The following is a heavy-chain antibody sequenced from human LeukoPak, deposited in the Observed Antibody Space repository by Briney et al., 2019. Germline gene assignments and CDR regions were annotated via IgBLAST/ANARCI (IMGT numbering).Heavy chain of an antibody. CDR2: IYTSGST. J-gene: IGHJ6*03. CDR3: ARRPGYYYYYMDV. CDR1: GGSISSYY. Sequence: SETLSLTCTVSGGSISSYYWSWIRQPPGKGLEWIGYIYTSGSTNYNPSLKSRVTISVDTSKNQFSLKLSSVTAADTAVYYCARRPGYYYYYMDVWGKGTTVTVFS. V-gene: IGHV4-4*09.